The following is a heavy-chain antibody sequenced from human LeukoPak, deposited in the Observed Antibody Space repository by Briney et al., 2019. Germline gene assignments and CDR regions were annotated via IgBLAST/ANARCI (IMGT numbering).Heavy chain of an antibody. Sequence: GGSLRLSCAASGFTFSDYYMSRIRQAPGKGLEWVSYISSSGSTTYYADSVKGRFTISRDNSKNTLYLQMNSLRAEDTAVYYCAALGPHEGVAVMDVWGQGTTVTVSS. D-gene: IGHD7-27*01. CDR2: ISSSGSTT. CDR3: AALGPHEGVAVMDV. V-gene: IGHV3-11*01. J-gene: IGHJ6*02. CDR1: GFTFSDYY.